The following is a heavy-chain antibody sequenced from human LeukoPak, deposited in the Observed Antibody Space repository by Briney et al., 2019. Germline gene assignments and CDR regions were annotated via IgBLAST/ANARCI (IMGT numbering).Heavy chain of an antibody. Sequence: GGSLRLSCAASGFTFSSYAMRWVRQAPGKGLEWVSDISDSGGSTNYADSVKGRFTISRDNAKNSVYLQMNSLRAEDTAVYYCARIWDGYSGSDYWGQGTLVTVSS. J-gene: IGHJ4*02. CDR2: ISDSGGST. CDR3: ARIWDGYSGSDY. CDR1: GFTFSSYA. V-gene: IGHV3-23*01. D-gene: IGHD1-26*01.